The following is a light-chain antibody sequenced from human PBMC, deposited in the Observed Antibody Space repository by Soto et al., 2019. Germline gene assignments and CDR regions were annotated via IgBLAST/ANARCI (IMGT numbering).Light chain of an antibody. CDR3: QQSFSPPIT. J-gene: IGKJ4*01. CDR1: QNVRTY. V-gene: IGKV1-39*01. Sequence: DIQITQSPSSLSASVGDIVTITCRASQNVRTYLNWYQQKPGKPPKLLIFGASALQGGVPSRFSGSGSGTDFTLTIDSLQPEDFATYYCQQSFSPPITFGGGNKTEIK. CDR2: GAS.